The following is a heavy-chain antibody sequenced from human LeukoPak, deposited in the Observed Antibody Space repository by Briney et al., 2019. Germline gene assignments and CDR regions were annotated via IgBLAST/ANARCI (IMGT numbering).Heavy chain of an antibody. V-gene: IGHV1-18*01. CDR1: GYTFISYT. Sequence: ASVKVSCKTSGYTFISYTITWVRQAPGQGLEWMGWISANNGNTDYAQNLQGRVTMTTDTSTSTAYMELRSLRSDDTAVYYCAREVDALDYWGQGTLVTASS. CDR3: AREVDALDY. J-gene: IGHJ4*02. CDR2: ISANNGNT. D-gene: IGHD5-12*01.